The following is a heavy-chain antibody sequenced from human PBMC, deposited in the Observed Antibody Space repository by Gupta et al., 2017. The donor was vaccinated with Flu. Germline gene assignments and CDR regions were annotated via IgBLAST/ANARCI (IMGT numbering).Heavy chain of an antibody. J-gene: IGHJ5*02. CDR3: ARVGKLTSVTNNIFDP. D-gene: IGHD4-17*01. Sequence: QVQLQESGPGLVKPSETLSLPCIVSGYSISNGYFWGWVRQPPGKGLEWIGNIYRSGSAYYNLSLRSRVTMSVDTSKNHFSLNLRSVTAADTAVYFCARVGKLTSVTNNIFDPWGQGTLVTVSS. CDR1: GYSISNGYF. CDR2: IYRSGSA. V-gene: IGHV4-38-2*02.